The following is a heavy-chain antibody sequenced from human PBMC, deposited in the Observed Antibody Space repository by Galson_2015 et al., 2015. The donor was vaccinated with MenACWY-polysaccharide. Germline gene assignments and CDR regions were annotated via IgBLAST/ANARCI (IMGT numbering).Heavy chain of an antibody. J-gene: IGHJ4*02. V-gene: IGHV3-7*01. Sequence: SLRLSCAASGLTFSDYFMTWVRQAPGKGLEWVANIERDGSEINYVDSVKARFTISRDNAKNSLYLQMDNLRAEDTAVYYCAGGLGWSSDYWGPGTLVTVSS. CDR3: AGGLGWSSDY. D-gene: IGHD6-19*01. CDR1: GLTFSDYF. CDR2: IERDGSEI.